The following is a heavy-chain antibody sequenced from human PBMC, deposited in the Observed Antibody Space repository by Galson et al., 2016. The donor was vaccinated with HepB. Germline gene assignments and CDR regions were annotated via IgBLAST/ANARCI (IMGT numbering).Heavy chain of an antibody. V-gene: IGHV1-69*06. CDR1: GGTFSSDT. D-gene: IGHD6-19*01. J-gene: IGHJ5*02. Sequence: SVKVSCKASGGTFSSDTISWVRQAPGQGLEWMGGITPISGTSNYAQKFQGRVTISADKSAGTAYMELSSLRSEDTAVYYSARQWLAARGWFDPWGQGTLVTVSS. CDR2: ITPISGTS. CDR3: ARQWLAARGWFDP.